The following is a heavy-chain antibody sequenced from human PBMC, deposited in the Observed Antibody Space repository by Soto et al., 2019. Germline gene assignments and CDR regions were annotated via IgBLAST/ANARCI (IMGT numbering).Heavy chain of an antibody. Sequence: QVQLVQSGAEVKKPGSSVKVSCKASGGTFSSYAISWVRQAPGQGLEWMGGSIPIFGTANYAQKFQGRVTKTEDESTSPAYMELRSLRSEDTAVYYCAGGGIYYYDSSGYSSIVPPFDYLGQGTLVTVSS. J-gene: IGHJ4*02. CDR3: AGGGIYYYDSSGYSSIVPPFDY. D-gene: IGHD3-22*01. CDR2: SIPIFGTA. V-gene: IGHV1-69*01. CDR1: GGTFSSYA.